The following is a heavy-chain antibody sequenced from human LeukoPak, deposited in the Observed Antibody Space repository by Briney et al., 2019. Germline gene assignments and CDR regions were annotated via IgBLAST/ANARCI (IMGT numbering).Heavy chain of an antibody. J-gene: IGHJ4*02. CDR1: GFTFSSFW. Sequence: GGSLRLSCAASGFTFSSFWMHWVRQIPGKGLVWVSRISSDGSSTSYADSVKGRFTISRDNAKNTLYLQMNSLRAEDTAVYYCASDPAAWELPSDYWGQGTLVTVSS. CDR3: ASDPAAWELPSDY. D-gene: IGHD1-26*01. CDR2: ISSDGSST. V-gene: IGHV3-74*01.